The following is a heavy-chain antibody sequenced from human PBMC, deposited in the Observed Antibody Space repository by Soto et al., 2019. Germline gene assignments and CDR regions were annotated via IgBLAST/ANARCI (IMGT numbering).Heavy chain of an antibody. V-gene: IGHV1-69*12. D-gene: IGHD3-10*01. CDR3: ARGDSRGYYMDV. CDR1: GGRFNTYV. J-gene: IGHJ6*03. CDR2: IIPVYRTT. Sequence: QAQPVQSGAEVRKPGSSVRVSRKSSGGRFNTYVITWVRQAPGQGLEWMGGIIPVYRTTMYAQHFEDRVTITADESTSTAYMEVSSLRSEDTAVYYCARGDSRGYYMDVWGQGTTVTVSS.